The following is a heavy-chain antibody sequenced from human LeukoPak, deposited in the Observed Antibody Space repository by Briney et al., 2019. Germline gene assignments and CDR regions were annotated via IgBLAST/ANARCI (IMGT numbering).Heavy chain of an antibody. Sequence: GGSLRLSCAASGFTFSNYTMNWVRQAPGKGLEWVSSIDSSSNFIYYADSVKGRFTISRDDAKNSLYLQMNSLRAADTAVYFCAKGDKMLTWRRTYNRFDPWGQGTLVTVSS. J-gene: IGHJ5*02. CDR1: GFTFSNYT. CDR3: AKGDKMLTWRRTYNRFDP. CDR2: IDSSSNFI. V-gene: IGHV3-21*01. D-gene: IGHD3-16*01.